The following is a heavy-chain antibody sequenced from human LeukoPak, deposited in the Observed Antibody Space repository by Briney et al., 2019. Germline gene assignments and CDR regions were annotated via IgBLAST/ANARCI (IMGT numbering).Heavy chain of an antibody. CDR2: ISGDGGST. CDR3: ARESESSGWYDY. V-gene: IGHV3-43*02. Sequence: HPGGSLRLSCAAPGFMFHXXXXXXXXXXXGXXLXXVSLISGDGGSTFYADSVKGRFTISRDXSKNSLYLQMNSLRSDDTALYYCARESESSGWYDYWGQGTLVTVSS. CDR1: GFMFHXXX. J-gene: IGHJ4*02. D-gene: IGHD6-19*01.